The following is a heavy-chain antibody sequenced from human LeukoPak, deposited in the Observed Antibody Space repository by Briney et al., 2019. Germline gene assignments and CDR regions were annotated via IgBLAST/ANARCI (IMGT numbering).Heavy chain of an antibody. V-gene: IGHV1-2*06. CDR3: ARDLGEGLGY. J-gene: IGHJ4*02. Sequence: ASVKVSCKASGYTCTGYYMHWVRQAPGQGLEWMGRINPNSGGTNYAQKFQGRSTMTRNTSITTAYMELSRLRSDDTAVYYCARDLGEGLGYWGQGTLVTVSS. CDR1: GYTCTGYY. CDR2: INPNSGGT. D-gene: IGHD3-10*01.